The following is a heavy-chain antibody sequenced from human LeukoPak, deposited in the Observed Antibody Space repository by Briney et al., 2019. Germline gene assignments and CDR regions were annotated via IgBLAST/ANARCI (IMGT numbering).Heavy chain of an antibody. J-gene: IGHJ4*02. V-gene: IGHV4-59*01. CDR1: GGSISSYY. CDR2: IYYSGST. Sequence: PSETLSLTCTVSGGSISSYYWSWIRQPPGKGLEWIGYIYYSGSTNYNPSLKSRATISVDTSKNQFSLKLSSVTAADTAVYYCARTPTRGGRTVHFDYWGQGTLVTVSS. D-gene: IGHD4-11*01. CDR3: ARTPTRGGRTVHFDY.